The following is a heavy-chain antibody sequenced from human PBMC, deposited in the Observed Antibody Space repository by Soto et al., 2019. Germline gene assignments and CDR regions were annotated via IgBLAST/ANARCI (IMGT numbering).Heavy chain of an antibody. J-gene: IGHJ4*02. Sequence: GGSLRLSCAASGFTFSSYAMSWGRQAPGKGLDWVSASSGSGESTYYADSVKGRFTISRDHSKNTLYLQMNSLRAEATAVYYCAKGVSDSSSSKGYFGYWGQGTLVTVSS. V-gene: IGHV3-23*01. CDR3: AKGVSDSSSSKGYFGY. D-gene: IGHD6-6*01. CDR2: SSGSGEST. CDR1: GFTFSSYA.